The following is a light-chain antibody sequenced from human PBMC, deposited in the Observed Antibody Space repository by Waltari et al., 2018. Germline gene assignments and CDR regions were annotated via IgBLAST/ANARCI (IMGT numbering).Light chain of an antibody. CDR1: QSIRTY. V-gene: IGKV3-11*01. CDR2: DAS. J-gene: IGKJ4*01. CDR3: QERSNWPGGA. Sequence: EIVLTQSPATLSLSPGERATLSCGASQSIRTYLAWYQHRPGQAPRLLIYDASNRATDIPARFSGSGSGTDFTLTISSLQPEDFAVYYCQERSNWPGGAFGGGTTVEI.